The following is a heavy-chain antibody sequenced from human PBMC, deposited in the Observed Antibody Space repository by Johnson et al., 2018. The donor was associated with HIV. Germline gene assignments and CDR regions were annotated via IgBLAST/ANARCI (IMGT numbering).Heavy chain of an antibody. CDR2: ISSGGST. J-gene: IGHJ3*02. V-gene: IGHV3-66*01. CDR3: VGGWDAFDI. CDR1: GISVSSYY. D-gene: IGHD3-16*01. Sequence: VQLVESGGGLVQPEGSLRLSCAASGISVSSYYMSWVRQAPGKGLEWVSVISSGGSTSYPDSVKGRFTISRDNSKNTLYLQMNSLRPEDTAVYYCVGGWDAFDIWGQGTMVTVSS.